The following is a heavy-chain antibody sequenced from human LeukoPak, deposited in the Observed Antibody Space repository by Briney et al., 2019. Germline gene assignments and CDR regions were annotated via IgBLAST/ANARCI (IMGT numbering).Heavy chain of an antibody. CDR3: ARHPSTYYYDSSGYYHPFDY. D-gene: IGHD3-22*01. V-gene: IGHV4-34*01. CDR2: INHSGST. J-gene: IGHJ4*02. CDR1: GGSFSGYC. Sequence: SETLSLTCAVYGGSFSGYCWSWIRQPPGKGLEWIGEINHSGSTNYNPSLKSRVTISVDTSKNQFSLKLSSVTAADTAVYYCARHPSTYYYDSSGYYHPFDYWGQGTLVTVSS.